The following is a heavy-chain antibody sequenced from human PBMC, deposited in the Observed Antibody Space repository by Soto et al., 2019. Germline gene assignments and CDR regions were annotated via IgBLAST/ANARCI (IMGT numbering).Heavy chain of an antibody. V-gene: IGHV4-59*08. D-gene: IGHD5-18*01. J-gene: IGHJ4*02. CDR3: ARHTYSYGSSFDY. Sequence: SDTLSLTCAVSGGPISSYYWSWIRQPPEKGLEWIGYIYYSGSTNYNPSLKSRVTISVDTSKNQFSLKLSSVTAADIAVYYCARHTYSYGSSFDYWGQGTLVTVSS. CDR1: GGPISSYY. CDR2: IYYSGST.